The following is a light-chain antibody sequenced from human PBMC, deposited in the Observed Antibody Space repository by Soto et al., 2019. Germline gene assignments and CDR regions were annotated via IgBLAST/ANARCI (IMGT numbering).Light chain of an antibody. Sequence: DIQMTPSPSYLSATVGDRFNITCRASQSISSYLNLYQQKPGKAPKLLIYAASSLQSGVPSRFSGSGSGTDFTLTISCLQPEDVATYYGQQSYSTPITFGQGTRLEIK. CDR1: QSISSY. J-gene: IGKJ5*01. V-gene: IGKV1-39*01. CDR3: QQSYSTPIT. CDR2: AAS.